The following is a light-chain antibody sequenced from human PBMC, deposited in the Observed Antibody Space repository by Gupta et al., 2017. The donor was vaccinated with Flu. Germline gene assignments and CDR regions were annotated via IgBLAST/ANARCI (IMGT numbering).Light chain of an antibody. V-gene: IGKV1-39*01. J-gene: IGKJ1*01. CDR2: DAS. Sequence: DIQMTQSPSSLSASVGDRVTITCRTSQSIGSYLNWYQQKPGKAPKFLIYDASTVQSGVPSRFSGRRPGTDFTLTISMRQPADFAPYYCQQGDNVPETFGQGTKVEV. CDR3: QQGDNVPET. CDR1: QSIGSY.